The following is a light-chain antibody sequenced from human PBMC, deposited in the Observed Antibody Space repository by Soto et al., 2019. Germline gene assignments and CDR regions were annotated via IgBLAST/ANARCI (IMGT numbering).Light chain of an antibody. V-gene: IGLV2-23*01. CDR2: ETT. J-gene: IGLJ2*01. CDR1: SSDIGSYNL. Sequence: QSALTQPASVSGSPGQSVTIFCTGTSSDIGSYNLVSWYQQPPGKAPRLLIYETTKRPSGVSNRFSGSKSGNAASLTISGLQAEDEAEYNCGSLRSGNRVIFGGGTKLTVL. CDR3: GSLRSGNRVI.